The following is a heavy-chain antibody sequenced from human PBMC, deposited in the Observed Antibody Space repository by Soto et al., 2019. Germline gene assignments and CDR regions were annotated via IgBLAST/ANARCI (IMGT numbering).Heavy chain of an antibody. D-gene: IGHD3-9*01. Sequence: ASVKVSCKASGYTFSNYGLNWVRQAPGQGLEWMGWISAYNSNTTYAQKFQGRVTMTTDTSTNTAYMELRSLRSDDTAVYYCARGVPYYDILTGYYELFDYWG. CDR1: GYTFSNYG. J-gene: IGHJ4*01. CDR3: ARGVPYYDILTGYYELFDY. CDR2: ISAYNSNT. V-gene: IGHV1-18*01.